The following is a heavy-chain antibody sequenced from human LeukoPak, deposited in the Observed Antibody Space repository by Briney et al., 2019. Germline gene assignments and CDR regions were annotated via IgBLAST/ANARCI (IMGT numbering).Heavy chain of an antibody. J-gene: IGHJ4*02. V-gene: IGHV1-18*01. CDR2: ISAYNGNT. CDR3: VRDLGVDTFMILFDS. Sequence: ASVKVSCKASGYTFTSFGISWVRQAPGQGLEWMGWISAYNGNTTSAQKFQGRVIMATDTSTTTAYMELRSLRSDDTAVFYCVRDLGVDTFMILFDSSGQGNLVTVSS. D-gene: IGHD3/OR15-3a*01. CDR1: GYTFTSFG.